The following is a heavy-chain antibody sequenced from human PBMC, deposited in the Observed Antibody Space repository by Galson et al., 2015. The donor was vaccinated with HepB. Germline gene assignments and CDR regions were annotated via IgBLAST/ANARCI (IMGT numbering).Heavy chain of an antibody. V-gene: IGHV4-4*07. Sequence: LSLTCTVSGASISRYYWSWIRQPAGKGLEWIGRIHASGSTTYNSSLKSRATISFDTSESQFSLRLSSVTAADTAVYYCVRGRNNYFDPWGQGTLVTVSS. CDR1: GASISRYY. CDR3: VRGRNNYFDP. CDR2: IHASGST. J-gene: IGHJ5*02.